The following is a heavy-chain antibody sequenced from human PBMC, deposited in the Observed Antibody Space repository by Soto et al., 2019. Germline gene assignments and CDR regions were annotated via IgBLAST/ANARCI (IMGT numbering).Heavy chain of an antibody. V-gene: IGHV3-23*01. Sequence: EVQLLESGGGVVQPGGSLRLSCAASGFFFSTYAMNWVRQAPGKGLEWVSAISNNGYDTYYAESVRGRFTISRDNSINTLYLQMSRLRTEDTAVYYCAHPRGYGVFDAVDIWGQGTMVTVSS. J-gene: IGHJ3*02. CDR2: ISNNGYDT. D-gene: IGHD4-17*01. CDR1: GFFFSTYA. CDR3: AHPRGYGVFDAVDI.